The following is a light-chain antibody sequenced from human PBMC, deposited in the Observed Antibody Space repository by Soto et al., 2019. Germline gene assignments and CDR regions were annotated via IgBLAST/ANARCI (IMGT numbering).Light chain of an antibody. CDR2: DAS. V-gene: IGKV1-5*01. Sequence: DIQMTQSPSTLSASVGDGVTITCRASQSSSRWLAWYQQKPGKAPKLLIYDASSLESGVPSRFSGSGSGPEFNLTISSLQPNDFATYCCQQYNNGSGLTFGGGTNVDI. CDR1: QSSSRW. CDR3: QQYNNGSGLT. J-gene: IGKJ4*01.